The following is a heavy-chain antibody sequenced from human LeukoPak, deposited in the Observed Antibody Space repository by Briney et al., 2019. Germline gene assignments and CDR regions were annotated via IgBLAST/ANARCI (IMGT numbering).Heavy chain of an antibody. D-gene: IGHD1-14*01. CDR2: IQQDGSVK. CDR1: GFSFSTYW. V-gene: IGHV3-7*02. Sequence: GGSLRLSCAASGFSFSTYWMSWVRQAPGKGLEWVANIQQDGSVKYCLDSVKGRFTISRDNAKNTLYLQMNSLRAEDTAVYYCASRTLTSFDYWGQGTLVTVSS. CDR3: ASRTLTSFDY. J-gene: IGHJ4*02.